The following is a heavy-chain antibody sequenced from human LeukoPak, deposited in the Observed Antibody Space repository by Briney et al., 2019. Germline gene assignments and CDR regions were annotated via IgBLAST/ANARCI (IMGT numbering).Heavy chain of an antibody. V-gene: IGHV4-4*02. CDR1: GGSISSSNW. D-gene: IGHD2-2*01. Sequence: SETLSLTCAVSGGSISSSNWWSWIRQPPGKGLEWIGEIYHSGSTNYNPSLRSRVTISVDKSKTQFSLKLSSVTAADTAVYYCARESRGYYYYYMDVWGKGTTVTISS. J-gene: IGHJ6*03. CDR3: ARESRGYYYYYMDV. CDR2: IYHSGST.